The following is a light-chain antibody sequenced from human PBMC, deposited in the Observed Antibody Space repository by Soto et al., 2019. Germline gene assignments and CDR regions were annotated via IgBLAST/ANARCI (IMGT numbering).Light chain of an antibody. CDR3: QQYGSSPWT. V-gene: IGKV3-20*01. CDR2: GAS. J-gene: IGKJ1*01. CDR1: QSISGSY. Sequence: ESVLTQSPGTLSLSPGKRATLSCRASQSISGSYLAWYQQRPGQAPRLLIYGASSRATGIPDRFSGSGSGTEFTLTISRLEPEDFAVYYCQQYGSSPWTFGQGTKVDIK.